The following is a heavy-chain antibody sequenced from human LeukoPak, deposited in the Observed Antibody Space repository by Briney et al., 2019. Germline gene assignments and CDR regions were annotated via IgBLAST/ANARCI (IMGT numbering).Heavy chain of an antibody. V-gene: IGHV3-23*01. D-gene: IGHD6-13*01. CDR2: IFGSGDYT. Sequence: GGSLRLSCAASGFSFSRSWMSWVRQAPGKGLEWVSTIFGSGDYTYYPDSVKGRFTISRDSSKNTLYLQMNSLRADDTAVYYCAKRGIAAAASFDYWGQGTLVTVSS. CDR1: GFSFSRSW. J-gene: IGHJ4*02. CDR3: AKRGIAAAASFDY.